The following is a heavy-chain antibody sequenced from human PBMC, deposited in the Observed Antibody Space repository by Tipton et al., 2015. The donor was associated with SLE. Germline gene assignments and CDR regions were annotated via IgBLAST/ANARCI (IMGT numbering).Heavy chain of an antibody. CDR1: GFSFSSYS. J-gene: IGHJ4*02. CDR2: ISGSSTYI. Sequence: LSCGASGFSFSSYSMTWVRQAPGKGLEWVSSISGSSTYIYYADSVRGRFTISRDNAKNSLYLQMSSLRAGDSAVYYCARDRGYSGYDPPGYFDYWGQGTLVTVSS. V-gene: IGHV3-21*01. D-gene: IGHD5-12*01. CDR3: ARDRGYSGYDPPGYFDY.